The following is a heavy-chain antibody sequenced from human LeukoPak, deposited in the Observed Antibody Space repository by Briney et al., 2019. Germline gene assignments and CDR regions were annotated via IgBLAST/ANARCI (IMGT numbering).Heavy chain of an antibody. J-gene: IGHJ4*02. Sequence: PGGSLRLSCAASGFTFSNYAVSWVRQAPRKGLEWVSAISGSGGSTYYADSVKGRFTISRYNSKNTLYLQMNSLRAEDTAVYYCAKEGGGPTVTTLFDYWGQGTLVTVSS. CDR2: ISGSGGST. CDR3: AKEGGGPTVTTLFDY. CDR1: GFTFSNYA. D-gene: IGHD4-17*01. V-gene: IGHV3-23*01.